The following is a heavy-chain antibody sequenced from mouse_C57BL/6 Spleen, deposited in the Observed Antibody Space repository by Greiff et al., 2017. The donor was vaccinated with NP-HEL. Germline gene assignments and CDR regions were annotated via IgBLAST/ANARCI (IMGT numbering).Heavy chain of an antibody. CDR3: ASGGLNYAMDD. CDR2: INPSSGYT. CDR1: GYTFTSYW. V-gene: IGHV1-7*01. Sequence: VQLQQSGAELAKPGASVKLSCKASGYTFTSYWMHWVKQRPGQGLEWIGYINPSSGYTKYNQKFKDKATLTADKSSSTAYMPLSSLTYEDSAVYYCASGGLNYAMDDWGQGTSVTVSS. J-gene: IGHJ4*01.